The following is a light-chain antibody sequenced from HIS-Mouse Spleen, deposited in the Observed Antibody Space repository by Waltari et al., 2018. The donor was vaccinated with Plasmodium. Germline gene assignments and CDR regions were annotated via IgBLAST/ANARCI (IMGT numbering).Light chain of an antibody. CDR1: QSVSSSY. CDR2: GAS. Sequence: EIVLTQSPGTLSLSPGERATLHCRASQSVSSSYLAWYQQQPGQAPRLLIYGASSRATGIPDRFSGSGSGTDFTLTISRLEPEDFAVYYCQQYGSSPLTFGGGTKVEIK. J-gene: IGKJ4*01. CDR3: QQYGSSPLT. V-gene: IGKV3-20*01.